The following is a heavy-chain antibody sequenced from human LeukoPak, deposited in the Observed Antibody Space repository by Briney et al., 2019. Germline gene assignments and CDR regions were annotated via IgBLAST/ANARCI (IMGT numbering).Heavy chain of an antibody. Sequence: GGSLRLSCVASGFTFSSHAMDWVREAPGKGLEWVSAISGSGGNTYYADSVKGRSTISRDQSKTTLFLQMNSLRAEDTAVYYCAKDLHDYGNYVGWFDSWGQGTLVTVSS. J-gene: IGHJ5*01. CDR3: AKDLHDYGNYVGWFDS. CDR2: ISGSGGNT. D-gene: IGHD4-11*01. CDR1: GFTFSSHA. V-gene: IGHV3-23*01.